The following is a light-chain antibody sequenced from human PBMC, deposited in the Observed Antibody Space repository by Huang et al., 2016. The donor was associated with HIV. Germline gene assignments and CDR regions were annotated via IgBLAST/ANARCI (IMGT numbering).Light chain of an antibody. CDR3: QQSYSTLPYT. CDR1: QSISTY. CDR2: AAS. Sequence: DIQMTQSPSSLSASVGDRVTITCRASQSISTYLNWYQQKPGKAPKLLIYAASNLRSGVPSRFSGSGSGTDFTLTISSLQPEDFATYFCQQSYSTLPYTFGQGTKLEIK. V-gene: IGKV1-39*01. J-gene: IGKJ2*01.